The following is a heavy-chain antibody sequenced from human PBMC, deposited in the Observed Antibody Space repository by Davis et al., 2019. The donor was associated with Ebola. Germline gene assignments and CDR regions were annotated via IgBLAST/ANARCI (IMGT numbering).Heavy chain of an antibody. D-gene: IGHD2-15*01. CDR3: ARDPGIVVVVAATRRDYYYYGMDV. Sequence: SETLSLTCAVYGGSFSGYYWSWIRQSPGKGLEWIGEINHSGSTNYNPSLKSRVTISVDTSKNQFSLKLSSVTAADTAVYYCARDPGIVVVVAATRRDYYYYGMDVWGQGTTVTVSS. J-gene: IGHJ6*02. CDR2: INHSGST. CDR1: GGSFSGYY. V-gene: IGHV4-34*01.